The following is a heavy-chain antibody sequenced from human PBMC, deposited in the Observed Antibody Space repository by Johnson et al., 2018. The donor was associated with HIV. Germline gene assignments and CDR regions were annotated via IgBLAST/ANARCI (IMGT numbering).Heavy chain of an antibody. J-gene: IGHJ3*02. CDR3: AKDSLRGSSWYGDGFDI. CDR2: LRYDGSN. Sequence: QMQLVESGGGVVQPGGALRLSCAASGFSFSSYGMHWVRQAPGKGLAWVAFLRYDGSNDYADYVKGRFSISRDSSKNTLYLQMNSLRAEDTAVYYCAKDSLRGSSWYGDGFDIWGQGTMVTVSS. D-gene: IGHD6-13*01. V-gene: IGHV3-30*02. CDR1: GFSFSSYG.